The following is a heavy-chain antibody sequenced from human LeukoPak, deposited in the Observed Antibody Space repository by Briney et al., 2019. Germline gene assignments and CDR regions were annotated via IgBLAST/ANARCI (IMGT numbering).Heavy chain of an antibody. Sequence: PSETLSLTCTVSGGSISSSYWSWLRQPPGRGLEWLGYTSHSGSTNYKPSLKSRVSISVDTSKNQFSLKLTSVTAADTAMYYCARGYYDARGDSNPFDIWGQGTMVTVSS. D-gene: IGHD3-22*01. CDR1: GGSISSSY. J-gene: IGHJ3*02. V-gene: IGHV4-59*01. CDR3: ARGYYDARGDSNPFDI. CDR2: TSHSGST.